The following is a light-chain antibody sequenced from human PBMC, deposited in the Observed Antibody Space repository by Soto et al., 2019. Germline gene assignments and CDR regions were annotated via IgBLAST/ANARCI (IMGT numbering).Light chain of an antibody. J-gene: IGKJ5*01. V-gene: IGKV3-15*01. CDR2: SAS. Sequence: ERVMTQSPATLSLYPGERATLSCRASQSVSSDLAWYQQKPGQAPRLLIYSASTRATGIPARFSGSGSGTEFTLTISSLQSEDFAVYYCQQYNNWPPITFGQGTRLEIK. CDR3: QQYNNWPPIT. CDR1: QSVSSD.